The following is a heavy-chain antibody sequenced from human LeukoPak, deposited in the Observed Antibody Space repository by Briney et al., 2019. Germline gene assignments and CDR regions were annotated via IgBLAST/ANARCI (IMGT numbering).Heavy chain of an antibody. J-gene: IGHJ4*02. CDR1: GFTFTNYG. CDR3: AKEKNSGYYYHFDY. V-gene: IGHV3-23*01. CDR2: VSGGGGST. Sequence: GGSLRLSSAASGFTFTNYGMSWVRQAPGKGLEWVSAVSGGGGSTYYADSVKGRFTISRDNSKNTVYLQMNSLRAEDTAVYYCAKEKNSGYYYHFDYWGQGTLVTVSS. D-gene: IGHD3-22*01.